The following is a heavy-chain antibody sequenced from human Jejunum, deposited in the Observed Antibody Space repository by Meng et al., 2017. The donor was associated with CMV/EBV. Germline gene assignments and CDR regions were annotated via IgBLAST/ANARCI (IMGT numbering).Heavy chain of an antibody. J-gene: IGHJ6*02. D-gene: IGHD1-1*01. Sequence: VAPSSRYYWSWIRQPPGKGLVWIGFIYYSGSTSYNPSLESRVTMSADTSRNQVSMNLKSVTAADTGVYYCARFSATGAYYYGMDVWGQGTTVTVSS. CDR1: VAPSSRYY. CDR2: IYYSGST. CDR3: ARFSATGAYYYGMDV. V-gene: IGHV4-59*01.